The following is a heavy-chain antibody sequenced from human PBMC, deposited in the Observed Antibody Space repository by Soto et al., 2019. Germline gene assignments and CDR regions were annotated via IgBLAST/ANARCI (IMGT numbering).Heavy chain of an antibody. D-gene: IGHD5-12*01. CDR1: GFTFSSYA. V-gene: IGHV3-23*01. CDR3: AKDAIAGDGVWLAHD. J-gene: IGHJ4*02. Sequence: GSLRLSCAASGFTFSSYAMIWIRRVPGRGLEWVSGLYGSGRGIHYSDSVKGRFTISRDNSAYSVYLQMNNLRVDDTAVYYCAKDAIAGDGVWLAHDWGQGTVVTVSS. CDR2: LYGSGRGI.